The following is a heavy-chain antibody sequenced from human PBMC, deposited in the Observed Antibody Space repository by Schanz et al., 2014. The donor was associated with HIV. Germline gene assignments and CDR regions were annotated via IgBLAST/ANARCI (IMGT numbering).Heavy chain of an antibody. Sequence: QVRLVQSGAEVKKPGASVTVSCKTSEKTFSDIAINWVRQGTGQGLEWMGGIIPIFATPNYAQKFQGRVTITADESTSTAYMELSSLRSDDTAMYYCARGEVATIEDKRGDYYYYYTMDVWGQGTTVTVSS. CDR1: EKTFSDIA. D-gene: IGHD5-12*01. J-gene: IGHJ6*02. CDR2: IIPIFATP. CDR3: ARGEVATIEDKRGDYYYYYTMDV. V-gene: IGHV1-69*01.